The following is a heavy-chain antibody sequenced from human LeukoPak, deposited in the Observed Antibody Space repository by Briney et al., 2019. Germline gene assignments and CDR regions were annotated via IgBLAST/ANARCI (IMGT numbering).Heavy chain of an antibody. D-gene: IGHD2-15*01. CDR2: ISTGTYK. Sequence: GGSLRLSCAASGFTFSSYSMNWVRQPPGKGLEWVSHISTGTYKAYADSVKGRFTISRDIAKNSLDLQMNSLKAEDTALYYCARGQDIVVVVAATPFDYWGQGTLVTVSS. CDR1: GFTFSSYS. CDR3: ARGQDIVVVVAATPFDY. V-gene: IGHV3-21*01. J-gene: IGHJ4*02.